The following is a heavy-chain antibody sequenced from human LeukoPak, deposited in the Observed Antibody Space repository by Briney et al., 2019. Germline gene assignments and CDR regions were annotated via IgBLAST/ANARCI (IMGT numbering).Heavy chain of an antibody. CDR1: EFTFSRYW. CDR2: IKQDGSEK. D-gene: IGHD3-3*01. CDR3: ARVFWSATSYYFEY. V-gene: IGHV3-7*05. Sequence: PGGSLGLSCAVSEFTFSRYWMSWVRQAPGKGLDWVATIKQDGSEKYYVDSVEGRFTISRDNSKNSLYLQMDSLRAEDTAVYYCARVFWSATSYYFEYWGQGALVTVSS. J-gene: IGHJ4*02.